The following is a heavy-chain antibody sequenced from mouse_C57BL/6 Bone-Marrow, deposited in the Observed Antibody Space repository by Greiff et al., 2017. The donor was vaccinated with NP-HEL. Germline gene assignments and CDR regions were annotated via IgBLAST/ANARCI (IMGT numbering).Heavy chain of an antibody. CDR3: ARGGDYYSNYVYLDY. D-gene: IGHD2-5*01. J-gene: IGHJ2*01. CDR2: IYPGDGAT. V-gene: IGHV1-82*01. Sequence: VQLQQSGPELVKPGASVKISCKASGYAFSSSWMNWVKQRPGKGLEWIGRIYPGDGATNYNGKFKGKATLTADKSSSTAYMQLSSLTSEDSAVYCGARGGDYYSNYVYLDYWGQGTTLTVSS. CDR1: GYAFSSSW.